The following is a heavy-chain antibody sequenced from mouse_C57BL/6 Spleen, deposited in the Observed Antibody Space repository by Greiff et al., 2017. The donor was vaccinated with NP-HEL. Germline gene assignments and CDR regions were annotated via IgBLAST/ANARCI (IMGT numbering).Heavy chain of an antibody. V-gene: IGHV3-6*01. CDR1: GYSITCGYY. CDR3: ARAKDGYYFDN. Sequence: EVQVVESGPGLVKPSQSLSLTCSVTGYSITCGYYWNWIRQFPGNKLEWMGYISYDGSNNYNPSLKNRISITRDSSKNQFFLKLDSVTTEDTATYYCARAKDGYYFDNWGQGTTLTVAS. J-gene: IGHJ2*01. D-gene: IGHD2-3*01. CDR2: ISYDGSN.